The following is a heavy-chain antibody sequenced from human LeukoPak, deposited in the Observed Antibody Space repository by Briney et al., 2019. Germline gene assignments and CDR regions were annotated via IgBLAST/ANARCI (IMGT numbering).Heavy chain of an antibody. CDR1: GYTFSDYY. J-gene: IGHJ4*02. CDR3: GRTAMSPIFDY. V-gene: IGHV1-69-2*01. CDR2: VDPEEGET. Sequence: ASVKVSCKASGYTFSDYYIHWVQQAPGKGREWVGRVDPEEGETIYAVKFQGRVTITADTSRDTAYMELSGLRSEDTALYYCGRTAMSPIFDYWGQGTLVTVSS. D-gene: IGHD2-21*02.